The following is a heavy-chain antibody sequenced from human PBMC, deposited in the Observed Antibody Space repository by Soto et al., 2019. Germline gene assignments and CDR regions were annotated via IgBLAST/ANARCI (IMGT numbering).Heavy chain of an antibody. CDR3: ARDSAGGGYDYRFDY. CDR1: GGTFSSYT. D-gene: IGHD5-12*01. V-gene: IGHV1-69*04. Sequence: SVKVSCKASGGTFSSYTISWVRQAPGQGLEWMGRIIPILGIANYAQKFQGRVTITADKSTSTAYMELSSLRSEDTAVYYCARDSAGGGYDYRFDYWGQGTLVTVSS. CDR2: IIPILGIA. J-gene: IGHJ4*02.